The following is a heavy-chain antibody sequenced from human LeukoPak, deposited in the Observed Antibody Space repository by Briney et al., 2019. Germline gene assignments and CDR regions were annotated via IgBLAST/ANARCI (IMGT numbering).Heavy chain of an antibody. CDR3: ASSLHYYGSGSYYKISGWFDP. CDR2: IIPIFGTA. D-gene: IGHD3-10*01. CDR1: GGTFSSYA. J-gene: IGHJ5*02. Sequence: ASVKVSCKASGGTFSSYAISWVRQAPGQGLEWMGGIIPIFGTANYAQKFQGRVTITADKSTSTAYMELSSLRSEDTAVYYCASSLHYYGSGSYYKISGWFDPWGQGTLVTVSS. V-gene: IGHV1-69*06.